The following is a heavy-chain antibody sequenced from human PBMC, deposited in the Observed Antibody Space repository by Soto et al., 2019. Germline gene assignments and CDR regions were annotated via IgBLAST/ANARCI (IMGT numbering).Heavy chain of an antibody. CDR3: ARGYTIFGGMDV. CDR2: IKQDGSKK. D-gene: IGHD3-9*01. V-gene: IGHV3-7*01. J-gene: IGHJ6*02. CDR1: GFTFSSYW. Sequence: GGSLRLSCAASGFTFSSYWMSWVRQAPGKGLEWVTNIKQDGSKKNNVDTVKGQLTNYRDKAKNSMYLKMNSLRAEDTVVYYCARGYTIFGGMDVWGQGTTVTVSS.